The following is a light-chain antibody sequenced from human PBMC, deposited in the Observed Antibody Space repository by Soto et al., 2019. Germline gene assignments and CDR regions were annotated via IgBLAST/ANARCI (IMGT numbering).Light chain of an antibody. CDR1: QSFNSIY. J-gene: IGKJ1*01. CDR2: GAS. CDR3: QQYNNWPRT. Sequence: EIVLTQSPGTLSLSPGERATLSCRASQSFNSIYLAWYQQKPGQAPRLLIYGASSRATGIPDRFSGSGSGTEFTLTISSLQSEDFAVYYCQQYNNWPRTFGQGTKVDIK. V-gene: IGKV3D-15*01.